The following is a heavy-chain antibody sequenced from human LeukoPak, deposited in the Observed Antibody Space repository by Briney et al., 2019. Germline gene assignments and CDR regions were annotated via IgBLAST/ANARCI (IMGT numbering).Heavy chain of an antibody. CDR2: MNPNSGNT. D-gene: IGHD5-12*01. J-gene: IGHJ4*02. CDR1: GYTFTSYD. CDR3: AREYRHQPD. Sequence: ASVKVSCKASGYTFTSYDINWLRQASGQGLEWMGWMNPNSGNTGYAQKFQGRFTMTWDTSITTAYMELSSLRSEDTAVYYCAREYRHQPDWGQGALVTVSS. V-gene: IGHV1-8*01.